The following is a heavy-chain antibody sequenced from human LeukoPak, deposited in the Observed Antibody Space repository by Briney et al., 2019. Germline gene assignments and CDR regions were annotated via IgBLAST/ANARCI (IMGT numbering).Heavy chain of an antibody. D-gene: IGHD4-17*01. CDR1: GVSISSYY. CDR3: ARESDYGDYGWLGY. J-gene: IGHJ4*02. CDR2: IYTSGST. Sequence: AETLSLPCTVSGVSISSYYLSWIQQPAGKGLEWIGRIYTSGSTNYNPSLKSRVTMSVDTSKNQFSLKLSSVTAADTAVYYCARESDYGDYGWLGYWGQGTLVTVSS. V-gene: IGHV4-4*07.